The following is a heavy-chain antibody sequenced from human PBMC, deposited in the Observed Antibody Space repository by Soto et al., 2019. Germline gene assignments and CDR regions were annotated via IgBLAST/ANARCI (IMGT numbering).Heavy chain of an antibody. Sequence: GGSLRLSCAASGFTFSSYWMSWVRQAPGKGLEWVANIKQDGSEKYYVDSVKGRFTISRDNAKNSLYLQMNSLRAEDTAVYYCARMTPKGYCSGGSCSFDYWGQGTLVTVSS. V-gene: IGHV3-7*01. CDR3: ARMTPKGYCSGGSCSFDY. CDR1: GFTFSSYW. CDR2: IKQDGSEK. J-gene: IGHJ4*02. D-gene: IGHD2-15*01.